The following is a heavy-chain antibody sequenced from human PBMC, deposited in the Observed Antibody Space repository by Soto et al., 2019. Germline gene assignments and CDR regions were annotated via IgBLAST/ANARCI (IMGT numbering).Heavy chain of an antibody. J-gene: IGHJ4*02. D-gene: IGHD3-10*01. CDR2: ITDTGGDA. Sequence: GGSLRLSCVASGLTFGSRAMSWVRQSPGEGLQWVSTITDTGGDAKYADSVRGRFVISRDNSKKTLYLQMTSLTAEDSAMYFCARGSTDSYPGSRIFDFWGRGTLVTVS. CDR1: GLTFGSRA. CDR3: ARGSTDSYPGSRIFDF. V-gene: IGHV3-23*01.